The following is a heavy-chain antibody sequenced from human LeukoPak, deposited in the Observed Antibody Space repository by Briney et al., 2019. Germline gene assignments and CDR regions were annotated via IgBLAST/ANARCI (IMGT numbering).Heavy chain of an antibody. V-gene: IGHV3-23*01. D-gene: IGHD3-9*01. CDR1: GFTFSSYV. CDR3: TKTDTVEFAYYDILTGYYSL. Sequence: PGGSLRLSCAASGFTFSSYVMSWVRQAPGKGLEWVSVVSGSGGSTYYADSVKGRFTISRDNSRNTLYLQMDSLRAEDTAVYYCTKTDTVEFAYYDILTGYYSLWGQGSLVTVSS. CDR2: VSGSGGST. J-gene: IGHJ4*02.